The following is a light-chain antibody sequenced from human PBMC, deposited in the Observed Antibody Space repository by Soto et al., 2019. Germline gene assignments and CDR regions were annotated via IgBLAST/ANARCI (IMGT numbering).Light chain of an antibody. CDR2: EVS. Sequence: QSVLTQPPSASGSPGQSVTISCTGTSSDVGGYNYVSWYQQHPGKAPKLMIYEVSKRPPGVPDRFSGSKSGNTASLTVSGLQAEDEADYYCSSYAGSTYVFGTGTKVTV. V-gene: IGLV2-8*01. CDR3: SSYAGSTYV. CDR1: SSDVGGYNY. J-gene: IGLJ1*01.